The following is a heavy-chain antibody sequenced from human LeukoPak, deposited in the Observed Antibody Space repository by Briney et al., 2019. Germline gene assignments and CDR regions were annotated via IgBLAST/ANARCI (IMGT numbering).Heavy chain of an antibody. J-gene: IGHJ4*02. Sequence: GGSLRLSCAASGLTVSRNYMSWVRQAPGKGLESVSVIYSGGSTYYAESVRGRFTISRDNSKNTLYLQMNSLRVEDTAVYYCARSNVVVPAAPSLYFDYWGQGTLVTVSS. CDR3: ARSNVVVPAAPSLYFDY. V-gene: IGHV3-53*01. CDR1: GLTVSRNY. CDR2: IYSGGST. D-gene: IGHD2-2*01.